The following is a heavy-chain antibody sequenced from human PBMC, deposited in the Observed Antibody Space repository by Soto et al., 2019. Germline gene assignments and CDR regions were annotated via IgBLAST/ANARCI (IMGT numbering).Heavy chain of an antibody. CDR2: IYHSGST. Sequence: LDPLYPTCPVPRSSFDSSNWWRWVRQPPGKGLEWIGEIYHSGSTNYNPSLKSRVTISVDKSKNQFSLKLSSVTAADTAVYYCASVRGGYYYAMDVWGQGTTVS. V-gene: IGHV4-4*02. CDR1: RSSFDSSNW. D-gene: IGHD3-10*02. J-gene: IGHJ6*02. CDR3: ASVRGGYYYAMDV.